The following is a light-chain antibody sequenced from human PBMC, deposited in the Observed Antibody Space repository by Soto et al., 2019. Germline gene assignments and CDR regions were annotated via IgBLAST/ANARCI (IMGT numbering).Light chain of an antibody. Sequence: DIQMTQSPSSLSASVGDRVTITCRASQSISSYLNWYQQNPGKAPKLLIYAASSLQSGVPSRFSGRGSGTDFTLTISSLQPEDFATYYCQQSYSTPPSFGQGTKLEIK. V-gene: IGKV1-39*01. J-gene: IGKJ2*01. CDR3: QQSYSTPPS. CDR1: QSISSY. CDR2: AAS.